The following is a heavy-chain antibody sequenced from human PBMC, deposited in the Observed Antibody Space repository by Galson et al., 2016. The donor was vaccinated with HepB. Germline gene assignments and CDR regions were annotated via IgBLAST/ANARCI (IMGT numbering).Heavy chain of an antibody. V-gene: IGHV1-46*01. J-gene: IGHJ6*03. CDR2: INPSGGST. CDR1: GYTFTSYY. Sequence: SVKVSCKASGYTFTSYYMHWVRQAPGQGLEWMGIINPSGGSTSYAQKFQGRVTMTRDTSTSTVYMELSSLRSEDTAIYYCARDLYCYSCGWDYYYYNMDVWGKGTTVTVPS. CDR3: ARDLYCYSCGWDYYYYNMDV. D-gene: IGHD2-15*01.